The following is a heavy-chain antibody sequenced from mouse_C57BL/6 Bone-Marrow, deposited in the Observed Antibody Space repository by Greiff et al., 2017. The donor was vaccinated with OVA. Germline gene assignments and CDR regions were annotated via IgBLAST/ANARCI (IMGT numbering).Heavy chain of an antibody. D-gene: IGHD2-1*01. Sequence: QVQLKESGPGLVQPSQSLSITCTVSGFSLTSYGVHWVRQSPGKGLEWLGVIWSGGSTDYNAAFISRLSISKDNSKSQVFFKMNSLQADYTALYYCARNRGYYGNYWYFDVWGTGTTVTVSS. CDR3: ARNRGYYGNYWYFDV. CDR1: GFSLTSYG. V-gene: IGHV2-2*01. J-gene: IGHJ1*03. CDR2: IWSGGST.